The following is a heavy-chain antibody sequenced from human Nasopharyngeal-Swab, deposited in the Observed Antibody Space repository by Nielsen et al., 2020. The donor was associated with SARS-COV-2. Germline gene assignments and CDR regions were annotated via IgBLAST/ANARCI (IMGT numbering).Heavy chain of an antibody. D-gene: IGHD6-19*01. CDR2: ISGSGGST. V-gene: IGHV3-23*01. J-gene: IGHJ4*02. CDR1: GFTFSSYA. CDR3: AKVTGSGWYGLGY. Sequence: GGSLRLSCAASGFTFSSYAMSWVRQAPGKGLEWVSAISGSGGSTYYADSGKGRFTISRDNSKNTLYLQMNSLRAEDTAVYYCAKVTGSGWYGLGYWGQGTLVTVSS.